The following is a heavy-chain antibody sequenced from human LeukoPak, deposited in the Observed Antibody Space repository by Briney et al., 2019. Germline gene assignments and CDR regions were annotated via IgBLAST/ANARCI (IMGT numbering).Heavy chain of an antibody. J-gene: IGHJ3*02. CDR3: ARDMVRGKDAFDI. V-gene: IGHV4-38-2*02. D-gene: IGHD3-10*01. CDR1: GYSISSGYY. CDR2: IHHSGTT. Sequence: SETLSLTCTVSGYSISSGYYWGCIRQSPGMGLVWIWNIHHSGTTYYNPSLRSRDTIAVDPSNNRFSLKLSSVTDADPAVYYCARDMVRGKDAFDIWGQGKMVAASS.